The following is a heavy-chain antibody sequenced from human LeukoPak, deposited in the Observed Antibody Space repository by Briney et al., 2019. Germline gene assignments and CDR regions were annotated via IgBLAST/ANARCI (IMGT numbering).Heavy chain of an antibody. Sequence: PGGSLRLSCAASGFTFSSYSMTWVRQAPGKGLEWVSSISSSSSYIYYADSVKGRFTISRDNAKNSLYLQMNSLRAEDTAVYYCARGQWWSYYFDYWGQGTLVTVSS. CDR3: ARGQWWSYYFDY. CDR2: ISSSSSYI. J-gene: IGHJ4*02. CDR1: GFTFSSYS. D-gene: IGHD2-15*01. V-gene: IGHV3-21*01.